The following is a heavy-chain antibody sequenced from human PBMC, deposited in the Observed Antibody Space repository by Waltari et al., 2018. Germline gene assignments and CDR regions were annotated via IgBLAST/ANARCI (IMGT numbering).Heavy chain of an antibody. CDR1: GFTFSSYG. CDR2: IRDAGSNK. CDR3: AKDSFPWTTSEVNWFDP. V-gene: IGHV3-30*02. Sequence: QVQLVESGGGVVQPGGSLRLSCAASGFTFSSYGMHWVRQAPGKGLEWVAFIRDAGSNKYYAVSVKCRFTIARDNSKNTLYLQMNSLRAEDTAVYYFAKDSFPWTTSEVNWFDPWGQGTLVTVSS. D-gene: IGHD4-4*01. J-gene: IGHJ5*02.